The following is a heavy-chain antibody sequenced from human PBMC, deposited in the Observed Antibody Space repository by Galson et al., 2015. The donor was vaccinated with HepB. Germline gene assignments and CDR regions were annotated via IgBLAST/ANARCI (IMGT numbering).Heavy chain of an antibody. V-gene: IGHV4-59*01. CDR1: GGSISSYY. Sequence: SETLSLTCTVSGGSISSYYWSWSRQPPGKGLEWIGYIYYSGSTNYNPSLKSRVTISVDTSKNQFSLKLSSVTAADTAVYYCARSPAMPPDAFDIWGQGTMVTVSS. J-gene: IGHJ3*02. D-gene: IGHD2-2*01. CDR3: ARSPAMPPDAFDI. CDR2: IYYSGST.